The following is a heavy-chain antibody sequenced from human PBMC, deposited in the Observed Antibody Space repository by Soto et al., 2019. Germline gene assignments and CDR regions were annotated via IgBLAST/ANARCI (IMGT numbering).Heavy chain of an antibody. Sequence: SETLSLTCTVSGGSISSYYWSWIRQPPGKGLEWIGYIYYSGSTNYNPSLKSRVTISVDTSKNQFSLKLSSVTAADTAVYYCAGQPTAGSYYDLGSYYYYYGMDVWGQGTTVT. CDR1: GGSISSYY. J-gene: IGHJ6*02. CDR2: IYYSGST. V-gene: IGHV4-59*08. D-gene: IGHD3-10*01. CDR3: AGQPTAGSYYDLGSYYYYYGMDV.